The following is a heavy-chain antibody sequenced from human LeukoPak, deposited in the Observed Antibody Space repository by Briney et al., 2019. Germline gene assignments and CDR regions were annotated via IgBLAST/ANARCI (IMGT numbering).Heavy chain of an antibody. CDR3: VQTTGWPGFDY. J-gene: IGHJ4*02. V-gene: IGHV4-4*09. Sequence: PSETLSLTCTTSGVSISRFYWSQVRQPPGKGLEWIGNIYNGVPTFFNPSLKSRVTISVDTSRRQFSLELASVTAADTAVYYCVQTTGWPGFDYWGQGILVTVSS. CDR1: GVSISRFY. D-gene: IGHD6-19*01. CDR2: IYNGVPT.